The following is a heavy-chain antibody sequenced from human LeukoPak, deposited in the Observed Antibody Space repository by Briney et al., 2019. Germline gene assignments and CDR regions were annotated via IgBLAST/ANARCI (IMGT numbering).Heavy chain of an antibody. V-gene: IGHV3-21*01. Sequence: GGALRLSCAASGFTFSSYSMNWGRQAPGKGVEGVSSISSSSSYIYYADSVKGRFTISRDNAKNSLYLQMNSLRAEDTAVYYCARDCSSTSGCWGPWGQGTLVTVSS. D-gene: IGHD2-2*01. CDR3: ARDCSSTSGCWGP. CDR1: GFTFSSYS. CDR2: ISSSSSYI. J-gene: IGHJ5*02.